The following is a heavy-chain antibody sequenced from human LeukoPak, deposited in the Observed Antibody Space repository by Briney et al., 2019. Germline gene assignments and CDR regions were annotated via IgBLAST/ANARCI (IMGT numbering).Heavy chain of an antibody. CDR1: GFTFSSYG. CDR2: ISGSGGST. Sequence: GGTLRLSCAASGFTFSSYGMSWVRQAPGKGLEWVSAISGSGGSTYYEDSVKGRFTISRDNSKNTLYLQMNSLRAEDTAVYYCAKGYSYGYGYYYYMDVWGKGTTVTISS. CDR3: AKGYSYGYGYYYYMDV. V-gene: IGHV3-23*01. D-gene: IGHD5-18*01. J-gene: IGHJ6*03.